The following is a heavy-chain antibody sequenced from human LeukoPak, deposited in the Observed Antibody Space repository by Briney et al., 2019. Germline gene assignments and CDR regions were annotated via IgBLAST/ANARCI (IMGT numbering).Heavy chain of an antibody. Sequence: GASVKVSCKASGYTFTSYGISWVRQAPGQGLEWMGWISAYNGNTNYAQKLQGRVTMTTDTPTSTAYMELRSLRSDDTAVYYCARDDLGTYYYDSSGYLDYWVQGTLVTVSS. CDR3: ARDDLGTYYYDSSGYLDY. V-gene: IGHV1-18*01. CDR1: GYTFTSYG. J-gene: IGHJ4*02. D-gene: IGHD3-22*01. CDR2: ISAYNGNT.